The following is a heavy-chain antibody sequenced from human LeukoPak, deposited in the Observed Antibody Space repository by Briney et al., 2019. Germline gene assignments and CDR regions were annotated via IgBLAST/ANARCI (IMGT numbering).Heavy chain of an antibody. V-gene: IGHV3-21*01. Sequence: GGSLRLSCAASGFTFSSYSMNWVRQAPGKGLEWVSSISSSSSYIYYADSVKGRFTISRDNAKNSLYLQMNSLRAEDTAVYYCARDGGTSWELTYDYWGQGTLVTVSS. J-gene: IGHJ4*02. CDR1: GFTFSSYS. CDR3: ARDGGTSWELTYDY. CDR2: ISSSSSYI. D-gene: IGHD1-26*01.